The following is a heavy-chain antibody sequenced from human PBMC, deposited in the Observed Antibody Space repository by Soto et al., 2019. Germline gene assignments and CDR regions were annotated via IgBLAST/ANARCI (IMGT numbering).Heavy chain of an antibody. V-gene: IGHV4-39*01. CDR1: GGSISSSSYY. CDR2: IYYSGST. J-gene: IGHJ6*02. CDR3: ARQGGYCSSTSCYGGGRKNYGMDV. D-gene: IGHD2-2*01. Sequence: SETLSLTCTVSGGSISSSSYYWGWIRQPPGKGLEWIGSIYYSGSTYYNPSLKSRVTISVDTSKNQFSLKLSSVTAADTAVYYCARQGGYCSSTSCYGGGRKNYGMDVWGQGTTVTVSS.